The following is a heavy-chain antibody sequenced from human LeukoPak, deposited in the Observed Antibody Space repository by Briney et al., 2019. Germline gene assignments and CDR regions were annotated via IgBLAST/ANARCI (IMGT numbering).Heavy chain of an antibody. CDR1: GFSLTTAGLC. CDR3: ARIRRVRDGSNNYYYMDV. D-gene: IGHD5-24*01. Sequence: KESGPTLVKPTQTLTLTCTFSGFSLTTAGLCVGWIRQPPGEALEWLARIDWDDDKFYSTSLKSRLTISKDTSKNQVVLTMANMDPVDTATYFCARIRRVRDGSNNYYYMDVWGKGTTVTVSS. CDR2: IDWDDDK. V-gene: IGHV2-70*04. J-gene: IGHJ6*03.